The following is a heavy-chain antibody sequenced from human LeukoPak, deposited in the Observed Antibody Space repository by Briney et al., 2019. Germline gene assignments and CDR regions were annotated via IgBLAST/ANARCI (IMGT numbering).Heavy chain of an antibody. CDR3: ARGQYCDLIRCYSAGRNFDQ. J-gene: IGHJ4*02. CDR2: INHSGSI. Sequence: SETLSLTCAVHGTSFSGYYWSWIRQTPGKGLQWIGEINHSGSINYNPSLKSRVTISVDTSKNHSSLEYNSLTAEETAIYCCARGQYCDLIRCYSAGRNFDQWGEGTLVTVSS. D-gene: IGHD2-15*01. CDR1: GTSFSGYY. V-gene: IGHV4-34*01.